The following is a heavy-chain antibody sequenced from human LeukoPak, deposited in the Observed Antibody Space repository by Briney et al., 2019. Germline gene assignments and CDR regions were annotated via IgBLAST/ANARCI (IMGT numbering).Heavy chain of an antibody. D-gene: IGHD3-22*01. CDR3: ARATSNMIVVVIGRRWFDP. CDR1: GGSFSGYY. J-gene: IGHJ5*02. V-gene: IGHV4-34*01. Sequence: PSETLSLTCAVYGGSFSGYYWSWIRQPPGKGLEWIGEINHSGSTNYNPSLKSRVTISVDTSKNQFSLKLSSVTAADTAVYYCARATSNMIVVVIGRRWFDPWGQGTLVTVSS. CDR2: INHSGST.